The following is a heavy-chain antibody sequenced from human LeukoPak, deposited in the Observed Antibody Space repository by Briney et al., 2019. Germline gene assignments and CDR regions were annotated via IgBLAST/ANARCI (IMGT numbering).Heavy chain of an antibody. J-gene: IGHJ3*01. CDR1: GLTFSNYA. D-gene: IGHD6-6*01. Sequence: GGSLRLSCAASGLTFSNYAMNWVRQASGKGLEWVSGITDSGRKTYYADSVKGRFTISRDNAKNSLYLQINSLRAEDTAVYYCARSSYSSSSSVWGQGTVVTVSS. CDR3: ARSSYSSSSSV. CDR2: ITDSGRKT. V-gene: IGHV3-23*01.